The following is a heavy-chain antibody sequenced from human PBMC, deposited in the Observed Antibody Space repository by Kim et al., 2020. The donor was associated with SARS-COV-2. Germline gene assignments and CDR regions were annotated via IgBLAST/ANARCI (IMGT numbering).Heavy chain of an antibody. CDR3: TRDDSFGIDV. V-gene: IGHV3-74*01. Sequence: THYAVPVKGRFTISRDNARNTVYLQRISLRAEDTAVYYCTRDDSFGIDVWGQGPTVTVSS. CDR2: T. J-gene: IGHJ6*02.